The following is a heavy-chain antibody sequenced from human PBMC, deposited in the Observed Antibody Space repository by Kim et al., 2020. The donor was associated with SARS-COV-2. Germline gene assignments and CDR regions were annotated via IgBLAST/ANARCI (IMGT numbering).Heavy chain of an antibody. J-gene: IGHJ6*03. CDR2: INHSGST. Sequence: SETLSLTCAVYGGSFSGYYWSWIRQPPGKGLEWIGEINHSGSTNYNPSLKSRVTISEDTSKNQFSLKLSSVTAADTAVYYCARGTRQWLVRGSYYYYMDVWGKGTTVTVSS. CDR3: ARGTRQWLVRGSYYYYMDV. D-gene: IGHD6-19*01. CDR1: GGSFSGYY. V-gene: IGHV4-34*01.